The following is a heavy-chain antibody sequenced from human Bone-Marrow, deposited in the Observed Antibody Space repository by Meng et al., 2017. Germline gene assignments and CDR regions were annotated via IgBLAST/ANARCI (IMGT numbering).Heavy chain of an antibody. J-gene: IGHJ4*02. CDR3: ARGWAMAPYFDY. CDR2: IRSKGYSYAT. CDR1: GFTFSGSA. V-gene: IGHV3-73*01. D-gene: IGHD5-18*01. Sequence: GESLKISCAASGFTFSGSAIHWVRQASGKGLEWVGRIRSKGYSYATAYDASVKGRFTISRDDSKNTAYLQMNSLRAEDTAVYYCARGWAMAPYFDYWGQGTLVTVSS.